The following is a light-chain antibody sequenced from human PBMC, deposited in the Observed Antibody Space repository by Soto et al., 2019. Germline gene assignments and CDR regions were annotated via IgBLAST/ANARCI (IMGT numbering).Light chain of an antibody. J-gene: IGKJ2*01. CDR3: QQYDTFLYT. Sequence: DIQMTQSPSTLSASVGDRITITCRASQSISNWWAWYQQKPGKAPKLLIYDASTLESGVPSRFSGSGSGTEFSIAVSSLQPDDFATYCCQQYDTFLYTFGQGTKLEIK. V-gene: IGKV1-5*01. CDR1: QSISNW. CDR2: DAS.